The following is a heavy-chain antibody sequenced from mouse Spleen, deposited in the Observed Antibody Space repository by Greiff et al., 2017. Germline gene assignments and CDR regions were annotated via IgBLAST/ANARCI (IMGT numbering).Heavy chain of an antibody. V-gene: IGHV1-77*01. CDR2: IGPGSGST. J-gene: IGHJ1*03. Sequence: QVQLQQSGAELVKPGASVKISCKASGYTFTDYYINWVKQRPGQGLEWIGKIGPGSGSTYYNEKFKGKATLTADKSSCTAYMQLSSLTSEDSAVYFCAIEDYYGSSYGYFDVWGTGNTVTVAS. CDR1: GYTFTDYY. D-gene: IGHD1-1*01. CDR3: AIEDYYGSSYGYFDV.